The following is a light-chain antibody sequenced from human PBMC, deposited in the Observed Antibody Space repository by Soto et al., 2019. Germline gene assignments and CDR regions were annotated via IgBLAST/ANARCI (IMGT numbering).Light chain of an antibody. CDR3: QQYSNWPRT. CDR2: GAS. V-gene: IGKV3-15*01. CDR1: QSVNTS. Sequence: IVMTPSPATLSVSPGKRATLSCRASQSVNTSLAWYNQTPGQAPRLLIYGASTRATGIPARFSGSGSGTGLSLTITSLQSEDFAVDFCQQYSNWPRTFGQGTKVDIK. J-gene: IGKJ1*01.